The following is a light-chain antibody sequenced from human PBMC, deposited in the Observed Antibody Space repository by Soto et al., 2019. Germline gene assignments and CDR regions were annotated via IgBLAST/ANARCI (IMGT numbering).Light chain of an antibody. CDR1: QSVSSSY. Sequence: EIVLTQSPGTLSLSPGERATLSCRASQSVSSSYLAWYQQKPGQAPRLLIYGASARATGIPDRFSGSGSGTDFTRIISRLEPEDFAVYYCQQYGSSPITFGQGTRLEIK. CDR2: GAS. J-gene: IGKJ5*01. CDR3: QQYGSSPIT. V-gene: IGKV3-20*01.